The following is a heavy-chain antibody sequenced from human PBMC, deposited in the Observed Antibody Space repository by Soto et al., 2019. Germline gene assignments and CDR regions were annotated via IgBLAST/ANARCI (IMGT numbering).Heavy chain of an antibody. J-gene: IGHJ4*02. D-gene: IGHD2-21*01. V-gene: IGHV4-59*01. Sequence: ETLSLTCTVSGGSISSYYWSWIRQPPGKGLEWIGYIYYSGSTNYNPSLKSRVTISVDTSKNQFSLKLSSVTAADTAVYYCARDCGGDCYDYWGQGTLVTVSS. CDR2: IYYSGST. CDR1: GGSISSYY. CDR3: ARDCGGDCYDY.